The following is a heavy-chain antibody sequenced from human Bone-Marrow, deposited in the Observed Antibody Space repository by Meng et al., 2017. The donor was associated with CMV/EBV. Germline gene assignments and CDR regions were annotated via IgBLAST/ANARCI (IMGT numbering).Heavy chain of an antibody. Sequence: SETLSLTCTVSGGSISSSSYYWGWIRQPPGKGLEWIGCIYYSGSTYHNPSLKSRVTISVDTSKNQFTLKLSSVTAAATAVYYGARDDIVVVPAARGHWFDPWGQGTRVTVSS. CDR3: ARDDIVVVPAARGHWFDP. CDR1: GGSISSSSYY. J-gene: IGHJ5*02. D-gene: IGHD2-2*01. CDR2: IYYSGST. V-gene: IGHV4-39*06.